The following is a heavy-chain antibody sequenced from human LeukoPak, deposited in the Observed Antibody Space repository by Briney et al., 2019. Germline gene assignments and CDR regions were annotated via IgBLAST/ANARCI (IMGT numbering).Heavy chain of an antibody. Sequence: GSLRLSCAASGFNVSNNYMSWVRQFPGKGLEWIGEIFHSGSTNHNPSLKSRVIISVDKSKNQFSLKLSSVTAADTAVYYCARATFYYDGSGYRTFNSWGQGTLVTVSS. CDR2: IFHSGST. CDR3: ARATFYYDGSGYRTFNS. J-gene: IGHJ4*02. V-gene: IGHV4-4*02. D-gene: IGHD3-22*01. CDR1: GFNVSNNY.